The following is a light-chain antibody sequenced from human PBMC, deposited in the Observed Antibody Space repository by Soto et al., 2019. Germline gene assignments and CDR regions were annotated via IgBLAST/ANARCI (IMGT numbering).Light chain of an antibody. CDR1: QSIAIY. V-gene: IGKV1-39*01. J-gene: IGKJ1*01. CDR3: QQGYSTPRT. CDR2: AAS. Sequence: DIQMTQSPSSLSASVGDRVTITCRASQSIAIYLNWYQQKHGKAPELLIYAASSLQSGVPSRFSGSGSGTDFTLTISSLQPEAFATYFCQQGYSTPRTFGQGTKVDIK.